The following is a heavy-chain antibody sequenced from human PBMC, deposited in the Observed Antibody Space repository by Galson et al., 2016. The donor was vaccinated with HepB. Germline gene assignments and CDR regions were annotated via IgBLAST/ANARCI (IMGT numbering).Heavy chain of an antibody. V-gene: IGHV3-33*01. CDR2: IWHDGSYK. Sequence: SLRLSCAASGFTFRSYGMHWVRQAPGKGLEWVAFIWHDGSYKNYADSVKGRFTVSRDNSKNMLFLQMISLGVEDTAVYHCVRDRSYQQWPLDYWGQGSLVTVSS. CDR3: VRDRSYQQWPLDY. J-gene: IGHJ4*02. CDR1: GFTFRSYG. D-gene: IGHD1/OR15-1a*01.